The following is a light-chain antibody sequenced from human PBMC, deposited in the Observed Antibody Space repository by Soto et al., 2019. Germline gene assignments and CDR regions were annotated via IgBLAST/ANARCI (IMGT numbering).Light chain of an antibody. CDR2: EVS. CDR3: SSYRSSQAYV. J-gene: IGLJ1*01. Sequence: QSVLTQPASVSGSPGESITISCTGTGSDVGDYDYVSWYQHHPGKAPKLMIYEVSNRPSGVSNRFSGSKSGNTASLTISGLQAEDEADYIFSSYRSSQAYVFGTETKVTVL. V-gene: IGLV2-14*01. CDR1: GSDVGDYDY.